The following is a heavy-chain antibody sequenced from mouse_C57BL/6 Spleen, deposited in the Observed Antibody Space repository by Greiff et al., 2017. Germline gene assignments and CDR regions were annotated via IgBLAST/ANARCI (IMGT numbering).Heavy chain of an antibody. D-gene: IGHD1-1*01. CDR1: GYTFTSYW. V-gene: IGHV1-53*01. J-gene: IGHJ3*01. Sequence: QVQLQQPGTELVKPGASVKLSCKASGYTFTSYWMHWVKQRPGQGLEWIGNINPSNGGTNYNEKFKSKATLTVDKSSSTAYMQLSSLTSEDSAVYYCAREEVKYYGSSSWFAYWGQGTLVTVSA. CDR2: INPSNGGT. CDR3: AREEVKYYGSSSWFAY.